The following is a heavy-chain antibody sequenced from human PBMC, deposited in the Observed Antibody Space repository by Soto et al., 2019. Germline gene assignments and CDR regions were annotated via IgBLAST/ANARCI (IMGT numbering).Heavy chain of an antibody. CDR2: IYSGGST. CDR1: GFTVSSGD. V-gene: IGHV3-53*01. CDR3: ARGAHYYDSSGYYYPFYYGMDV. J-gene: IGHJ6*02. Sequence: PEGSLRLSWAASGFTVSSGDMSWVRQAPGKGLEWVSVIYSGGSTYYADSVKGRFTISRDNSKNTLYLQMNSLRAEDTAVYYCARGAHYYDSSGYYYPFYYGMDVWGQGTTVTVSS. D-gene: IGHD3-22*01.